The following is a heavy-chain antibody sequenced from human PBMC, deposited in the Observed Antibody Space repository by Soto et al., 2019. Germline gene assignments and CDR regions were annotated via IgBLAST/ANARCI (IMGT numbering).Heavy chain of an antibody. CDR3: ARVWTTVTNWFDP. CDR1: GGSISSSNW. V-gene: IGHV4-4*02. Sequence: QVQLQESGPGLVKPSGTLSLTCAVSGGSISSSNWWSWVRQPPGKGLEWIGEIYHSGSTNYNPSLKSRAPXSXDXXKNQFSLKLSSVTAADPAVYYCARVWTTVTNWFDPWGQGTLVTVSS. J-gene: IGHJ5*02. D-gene: IGHD4-17*01. CDR2: IYHSGST.